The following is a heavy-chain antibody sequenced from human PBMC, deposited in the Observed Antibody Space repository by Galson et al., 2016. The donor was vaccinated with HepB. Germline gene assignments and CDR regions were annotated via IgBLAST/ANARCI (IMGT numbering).Heavy chain of an antibody. J-gene: IGHJ4*02. CDR3: ARLTVFGVVTLYS. CDR2: IYYSGGT. Sequence: ETLSLTCTVSGGSINGYYWSWIRQPPGKGLEWIGDIYYSGGTNYNSSLKSRVTISVETSKNQFSLKLTSMTAADTAVYYCARLTVFGVVTLYSWGQGTLVTVSS. D-gene: IGHD3-3*01. V-gene: IGHV4-59*01. CDR1: GGSINGYY.